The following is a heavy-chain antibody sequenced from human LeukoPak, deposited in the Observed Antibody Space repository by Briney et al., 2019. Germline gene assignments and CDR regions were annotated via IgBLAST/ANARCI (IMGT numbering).Heavy chain of an antibody. Sequence: SETLSLTCTVSGDSINSLDLWSWVRQPPGKGLEWIGEMYLSGTTHSNPSVKSRVTISIDKSKNQFFLNLSSVTAADTAVYYCARDRGYSSSSLDYWGQGTLVTVSS. CDR1: GDSINSLDL. D-gene: IGHD6-6*01. CDR3: ARDRGYSSSSLDY. CDR2: MYLSGTT. J-gene: IGHJ4*02. V-gene: IGHV4-4*02.